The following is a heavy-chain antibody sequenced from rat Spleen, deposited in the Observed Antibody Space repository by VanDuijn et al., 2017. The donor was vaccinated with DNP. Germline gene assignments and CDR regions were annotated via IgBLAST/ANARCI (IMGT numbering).Heavy chain of an antibody. CDR3: ASTLVNYGTYGYYAMDA. V-gene: IGHV2-6*01. J-gene: IGHJ3*01. CDR2: ISGGGST. CDR1: GFSLTNFG. Sequence: QVQVWESGPGLVQPSQTLSLTCTVSGFSLTNFGVSWVRQPPGKGLEWIAAISGGGSTDYNSALKSRLSISRDTSKSQVFLKMNSLQTEDTATYYCASTLVNYGTYGYYAMDAWGQGTLVTVSS. D-gene: IGHD1-3*01.